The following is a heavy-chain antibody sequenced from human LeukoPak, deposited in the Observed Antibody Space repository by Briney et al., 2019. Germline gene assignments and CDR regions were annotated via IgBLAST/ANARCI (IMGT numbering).Heavy chain of an antibody. D-gene: IGHD4-11*01. J-gene: IGHJ4*02. Sequence: GGSLRLSCAASGFTFSSYGMHWVRQGPGKGLVWVPYIKSDESRTNYADSVKGRFTISRDNAKNTLYLQMNSLGAEDTAVYYCARGRLGYSDCWGQGTLVTVSS. V-gene: IGHV3-74*01. CDR3: ARGRLGYSDC. CDR1: GFTFSSYG. CDR2: IKSDESRT.